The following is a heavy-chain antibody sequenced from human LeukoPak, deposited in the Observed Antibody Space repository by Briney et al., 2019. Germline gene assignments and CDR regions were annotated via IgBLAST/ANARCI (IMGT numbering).Heavy chain of an antibody. J-gene: IGHJ4*02. CDR3: ARDVGDDYGGRSFDY. Sequence: PSETLSLTCTVSGGSISSGSYYWSWIRQPAGKGLEWIGRIYTSGSTNYNPSLESRVTISVDTSKNQFSLKLSSVTAADTAVYYCARDVGDDYGGRSFDYWGQGTLVTVSS. CDR1: GGSISSGSYY. D-gene: IGHD4-23*01. V-gene: IGHV4-61*02. CDR2: IYTSGST.